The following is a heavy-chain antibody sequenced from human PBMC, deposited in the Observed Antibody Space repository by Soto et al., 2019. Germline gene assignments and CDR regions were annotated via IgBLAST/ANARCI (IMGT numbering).Heavy chain of an antibody. CDR3: ATGAYCSGGSCSDYYYYYYGMDL. D-gene: IGHD2-15*01. J-gene: IGHJ6*02. CDR2: LVIGTGNT. Sequence: ASVKVSCKTSGFTFRSSAVQWVRQARGQRLEWIGWLVIGTGNTNYAQKFQQRVTISSDRSTNTVSMELSSLTSEDTAVYYCATGAYCSGGSCSDYYYYYYGMDLWGQGTTVTVSS. CDR1: GFTFRSSA. V-gene: IGHV1-58*01.